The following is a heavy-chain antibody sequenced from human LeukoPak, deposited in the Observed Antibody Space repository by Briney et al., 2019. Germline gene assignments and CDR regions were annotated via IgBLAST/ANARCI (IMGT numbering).Heavy chain of an antibody. Sequence: GSSVKVSCKASGGTFGGYAISWVRQAPGQGLEWMGGIIPIFGTANYAQKFQGRVTITADESTSTAYMELSSLRSEDTAVYYCARDSDRYCSGGGCYWGQGTLVTVSS. V-gene: IGHV1-69*01. CDR1: GGTFGGYA. CDR2: IIPIFGTA. D-gene: IGHD2-15*01. CDR3: ARDSDRYCSGGGCY. J-gene: IGHJ4*02.